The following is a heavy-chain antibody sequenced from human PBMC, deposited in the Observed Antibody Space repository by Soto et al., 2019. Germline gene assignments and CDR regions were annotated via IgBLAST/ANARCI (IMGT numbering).Heavy chain of an antibody. V-gene: IGHV1-69*12. D-gene: IGHD3-16*01. CDR1: GGTFSTYS. CDR2: IMPSFGTT. Sequence: QVQLVQSGAEVKKPGSSVKVSCKASGGTFSTYSINWVRQAPGQGLEWMGVIMPSFGTTNYAQNFRGRVTFTADGSTSTAYMELSNLRSDDTALYFCARGGVLKPFEPWGQGTLVTVSS. J-gene: IGHJ5*02. CDR3: ARGGVLKPFEP.